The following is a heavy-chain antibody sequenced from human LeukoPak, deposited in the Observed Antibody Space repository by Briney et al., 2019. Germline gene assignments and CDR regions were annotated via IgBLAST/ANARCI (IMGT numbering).Heavy chain of an antibody. J-gene: IGHJ3*02. CDR3: ARDLYYDYVWGSYRYPPDAFDI. CDR1: GYTFTSYG. Sequence: ASVKVSCKASGYTFTSYGISWVRQAPGQGLEWMGWISAYIGNTNYAQKLQGRVTMTTDTSTSTAYMELRSLRSDDTAVYYCARDLYYDYVWGSYRYPPDAFDIWGQGTMVTVSS. CDR2: ISAYIGNT. V-gene: IGHV1-18*01. D-gene: IGHD3-16*02.